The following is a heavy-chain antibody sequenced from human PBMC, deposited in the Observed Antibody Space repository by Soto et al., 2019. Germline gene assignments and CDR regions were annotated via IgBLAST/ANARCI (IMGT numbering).Heavy chain of an antibody. V-gene: IGHV3-7*03. CDR3: ARQSFTAEKDY. D-gene: IGHD6-13*01. CDR1: GFTFSSYW. Sequence: EVQLVESGGGLVQPGGSPRLSCAASGFTFSSYWMSWVRQAPGKGLEWVANIKQDGSEKYYVDSVKGRFTISRDNAKNSLYLQMNSLRAEDTAVYYCARQSFTAEKDYWGQGTLVTVSS. J-gene: IGHJ4*02. CDR2: IKQDGSEK.